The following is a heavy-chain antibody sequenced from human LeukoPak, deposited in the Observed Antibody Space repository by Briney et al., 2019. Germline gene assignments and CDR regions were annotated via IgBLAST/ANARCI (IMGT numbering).Heavy chain of an antibody. D-gene: IGHD4-17*01. CDR2: INRVDGIR. CDR1: GDTFNIHY. V-gene: IGHV1-46*02. J-gene: IGHJ4*02. Sequence: ASLKISCKASGDTFNIHYFHWIRQAPGQGLEWMGIINRVDGIRGNAQTFQGRLMLTKDTSTSTAYMELSSLRSEDMAIYYCASEKNYGDKYFDSWGQGTVVTVSS. CDR3: ASEKNYGDKYFDS.